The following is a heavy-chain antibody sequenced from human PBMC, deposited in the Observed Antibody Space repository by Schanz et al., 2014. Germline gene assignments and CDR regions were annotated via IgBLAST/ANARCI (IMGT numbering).Heavy chain of an antibody. CDR2: INPNSGGT. CDR3: AKDRVGALYYFDY. V-gene: IGHV1-2*06. J-gene: IGHJ4*02. D-gene: IGHD1-26*01. CDR1: GYTFNSYA. Sequence: QVQLVQSGSELKKPGASVKVSCKTSGYTFNSYALHWVRQAPGQGLEWMGRINPNSGGTNYAQKFQGRVTMTRDTSISTAYMELSRLRYDDTAVYYCAKDRVGALYYFDYWGQGTLVTVSS.